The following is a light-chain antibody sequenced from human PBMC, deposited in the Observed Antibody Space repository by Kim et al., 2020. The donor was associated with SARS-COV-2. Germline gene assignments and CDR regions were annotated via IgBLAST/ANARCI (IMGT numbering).Light chain of an antibody. V-gene: IGLV3-27*01. Sequence: VCPARTSSITCYVDILTKKYARLFQQKPGQAPVLVIYKDSERPSGIPERFSGSSSGTTVTLTISGAQVEDEADYYCYSAADNNLRVFGGGTQLTVL. J-gene: IGLJ2*01. CDR1: ILTKKY. CDR3: YSAADNNLRV. CDR2: KDS.